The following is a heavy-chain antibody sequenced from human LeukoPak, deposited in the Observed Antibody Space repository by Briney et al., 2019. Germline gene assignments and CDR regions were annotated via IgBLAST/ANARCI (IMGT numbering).Heavy chain of an antibody. CDR3: ATGLCGGDCYVYFQQ. Sequence: GGSLRLSCAASVFTFSRYSVNWVCDAPGKGLEWVSSISSSSSYIYYADSVKGRFTISRDNAKNSLYLQTHSLRAEDTAVYYCATGLCGGDCYVYFQQWGEGTLVTVSS. CDR1: VFTFSRYS. D-gene: IGHD2-21*02. J-gene: IGHJ1*01. CDR2: ISSSSSYI. V-gene: IGHV3-21*01.